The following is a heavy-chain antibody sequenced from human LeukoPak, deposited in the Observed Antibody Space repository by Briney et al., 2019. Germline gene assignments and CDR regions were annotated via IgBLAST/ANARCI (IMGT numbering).Heavy chain of an antibody. CDR2: TNPNSGNT. CDR3: ARDWEVIAARPWWFDP. V-gene: IGHV1-8*01. Sequence: ASVKVSCKASGDTFSNYDINWVRQATGQGLEWMGWTNPNSGNTGYAQKFQGRVTMTRSTSISTAYMELSSLRSEDTAVYYCARDWEVIAARPWWFDPWGQGTLVTVSS. D-gene: IGHD6-6*01. J-gene: IGHJ5*02. CDR1: GDTFSNYD.